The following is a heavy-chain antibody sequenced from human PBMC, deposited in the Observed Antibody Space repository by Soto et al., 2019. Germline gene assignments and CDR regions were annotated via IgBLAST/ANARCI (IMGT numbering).Heavy chain of an antibody. V-gene: IGHV4-59*08. CDR2: MYYGGRT. Sequence: SETLSLTCTVSGGSISRYYWSWIRQPRGKGLEWIGYMYYGGRTNYNPSLKSRVTISVDTSKMQVSLKPSSVTAADTAVYFCARGTPSPLIVRSSRGPWFDPWGQGTLVTVSS. J-gene: IGHJ5*02. CDR3: ARGTPSPLIVRSSRGPWFDP. D-gene: IGHD2-15*01. CDR1: GGSISRYY.